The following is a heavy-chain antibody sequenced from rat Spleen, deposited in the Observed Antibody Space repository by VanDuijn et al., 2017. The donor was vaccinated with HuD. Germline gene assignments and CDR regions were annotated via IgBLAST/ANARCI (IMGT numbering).Heavy chain of an antibody. V-gene: IGHV2S61*01. Sequence: QVQLKESGPGLVQPSQTLSLTCTVSGFSLSSYGVIWVRQPPGKGLEWMGVVWDNGKTNYNSALKSRLSISRDTSKSQVFLKMNNLQTEDTAMYFCARSNQLGYVLDAWGQGASVTVSS. CDR2: VWDNGKT. CDR1: GFSLSSYG. CDR3: ARSNQLGYVLDA. J-gene: IGHJ4*01. D-gene: IGHD1-10*01.